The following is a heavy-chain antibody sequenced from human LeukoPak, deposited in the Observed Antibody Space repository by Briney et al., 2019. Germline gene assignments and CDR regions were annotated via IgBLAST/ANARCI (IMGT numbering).Heavy chain of an antibody. V-gene: IGHV4-59*08. D-gene: IGHD4-17*01. CDR3: ARLNRDYGNY. Sequence: SETLSLTCTVSGGSISSYYWSWIRQPPGKGLEWIGYIYYSGSTNYNPSLKSRVTISVDTSKNQFSLKLSSVTAADTAVYFCARLNRDYGNYWGQGTLVAVSS. CDR2: IYYSGST. J-gene: IGHJ4*02. CDR1: GGSISSYY.